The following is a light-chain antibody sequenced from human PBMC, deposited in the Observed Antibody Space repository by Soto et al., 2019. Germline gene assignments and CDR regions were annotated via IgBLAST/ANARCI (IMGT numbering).Light chain of an antibody. V-gene: IGKV1-39*01. CDR2: AAS. J-gene: IGKJ3*01. Sequence: DIQMTQSPSSLSASVGDRVTITCRASQSISSYLNWYQQKPGTAPKLLIYAASSLQSGFPSRFSGSGSGTDFTLTITSLQPEDFATYYCQQSYSTPFTFCHGTKVDIK. CDR3: QQSYSTPFT. CDR1: QSISSY.